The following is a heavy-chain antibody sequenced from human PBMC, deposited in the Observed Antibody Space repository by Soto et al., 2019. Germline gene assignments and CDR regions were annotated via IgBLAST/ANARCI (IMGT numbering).Heavy chain of an antibody. J-gene: IGHJ6*02. V-gene: IGHV3-30*18. CDR2: ISYDGSNK. CDR3: AKDGLRFLEWLLSPYYYYYYGMDV. D-gene: IGHD3-3*01. CDR1: GFTFSSYG. Sequence: PGGSLRLSCAASGFTFSSYGMHWVRQAPGKGLEWVAVISYDGSNKYYADSVKGRFTISRDNSKNTLYLQMNSLRAEDTAVYYCAKDGLRFLEWLLSPYYYYYYGMDVWGQGTTVTVSS.